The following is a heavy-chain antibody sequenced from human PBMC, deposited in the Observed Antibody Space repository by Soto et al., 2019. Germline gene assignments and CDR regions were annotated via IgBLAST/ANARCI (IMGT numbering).Heavy chain of an antibody. J-gene: IGHJ3*02. D-gene: IGHD3-16*01. CDR2: IYYSGST. CDR3: ARGSVVTYGRVAAWCAFDI. Sequence: GKGLEWIGYIYYSGSTNYNPSLKSRVTISVDTSKNQFSLKLSSVTAADTAVYYCARGSVVTYGRVAAWCAFDIRGQGTTVTVSS. V-gene: IGHV4-59*01.